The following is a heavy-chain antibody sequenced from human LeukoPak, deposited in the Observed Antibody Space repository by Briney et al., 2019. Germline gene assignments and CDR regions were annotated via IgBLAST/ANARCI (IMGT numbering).Heavy chain of an antibody. CDR1: GFTVSSNY. J-gene: IGHJ6*02. CDR2: IYSGGST. D-gene: IGHD3-22*01. Sequence: GGSLRLSCAASGFTVSSNYMSWVRQAPGKGLEWVSVIYSGGSTYYADSVKGRFTISRDNSKNTLYLQMNSLRAEDTAEYYCARDHPYVVIVVPKRAYGIDVWGQGTTVTVSS. CDR3: ARDHPYVVIVVPKRAYGIDV. V-gene: IGHV3-53*01.